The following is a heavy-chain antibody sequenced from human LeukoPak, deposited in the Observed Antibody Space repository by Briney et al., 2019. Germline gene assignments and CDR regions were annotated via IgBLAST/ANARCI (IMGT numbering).Heavy chain of an antibody. V-gene: IGHV4-39*07. Sequence: SETLSLTCTVSGGSISSSSYYWSWIRQPPVKGLQWIGEINDSGSTNYNPSLKSRVTISVDTSKNQFSLKLSSVTAADTAVYYCARSRFGDYYYYYMDVWGKGTTVTVSS. CDR2: INDSGST. J-gene: IGHJ6*03. D-gene: IGHD3-10*01. CDR1: GGSISSSSYY. CDR3: ARSRFGDYYYYYMDV.